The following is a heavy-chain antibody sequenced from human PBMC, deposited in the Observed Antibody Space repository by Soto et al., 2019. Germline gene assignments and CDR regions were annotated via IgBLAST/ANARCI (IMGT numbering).Heavy chain of an antibody. CDR3: ARDQSGTANGYAWWSFDP. CDR1: GYTFTRHW. D-gene: IGHD2-8*01. J-gene: IGHJ5*02. V-gene: IGHV1-46*01. Sequence: ASVKVSCKTSGYTFTRHWMHWVRQAPGQGLEWMGIINPDDYTTSYAQKFQGRVTLTRDTSTSTVFMELTSLRSEDTAIYYCARDQSGTANGYAWWSFDPWGQGTPVTAPQ. CDR2: INPDDYTT.